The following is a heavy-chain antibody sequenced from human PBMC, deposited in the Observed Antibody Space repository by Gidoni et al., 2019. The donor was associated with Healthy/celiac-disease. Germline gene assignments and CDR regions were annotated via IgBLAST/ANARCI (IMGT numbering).Heavy chain of an antibody. J-gene: IGHJ3*02. V-gene: IGHV3-23*01. CDR1: GFTFSSYA. D-gene: IGHD5-12*01. CDR2: ISGSGCST. Sequence: EVQLLESGGGLVQPGGSLRLSCAASGFTFSSYAMSWVRQAPGKGLEWVSAISGSGCSTYYADSVKGRFTISRDNSKNTLYLQMNSLRAEDTAVYYCAKDKVATPFSFDIWGQGTMFTVSS. CDR3: AKDKVATPFSFDI.